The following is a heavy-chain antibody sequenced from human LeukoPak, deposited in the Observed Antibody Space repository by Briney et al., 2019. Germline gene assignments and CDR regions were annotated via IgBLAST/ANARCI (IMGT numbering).Heavy chain of an antibody. D-gene: IGHD5-18*01. Sequence: ETLSLTCTVSGGSISSSSYYWGWIRQTPGKGLEWVSAISGSGGSTYYADSVKGRFTISRDNSKNTLYLQMNSLRAEDTAVYYCAKTPSRTAMAPTFGWGQGTLVTVSS. CDR3: AKTPSRTAMAPTFG. CDR1: GGSISSSSYY. CDR2: ISGSGGST. V-gene: IGHV3-23*01. J-gene: IGHJ4*02.